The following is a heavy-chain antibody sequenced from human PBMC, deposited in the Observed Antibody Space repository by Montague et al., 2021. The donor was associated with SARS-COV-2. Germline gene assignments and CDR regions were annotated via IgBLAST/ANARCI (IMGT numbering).Heavy chain of an antibody. Sequence: SETLSLTCTVSGRSISSSSYYWGWIRQPPGKGLVWIGSIYYSGSTYYNPSLKSRVTISVDTSRNQFSLNLASVTAADTAVYSCAREFGGYFDFWGRGTLVMVSS. J-gene: IGHJ2*01. CDR2: IYYSGST. CDR3: AREFGGYFDF. CDR1: GRSISSSSYY. D-gene: IGHD3-10*01. V-gene: IGHV4-39*07.